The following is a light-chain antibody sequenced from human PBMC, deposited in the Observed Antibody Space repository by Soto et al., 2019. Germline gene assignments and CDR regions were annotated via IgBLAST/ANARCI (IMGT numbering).Light chain of an antibody. CDR3: QQRYNWPRT. J-gene: IGKJ1*01. Sequence: EIVMTQSPATLSVSPCERAKLCSRASQSVSSNLAWYQQTPGQAPRLLIYGASTRATGIPARFSGSGSGTEFTLTISSLQSEDFAVYYCQQRYNWPRTFGQGTKVDIK. V-gene: IGKV3-15*01. CDR1: QSVSSN. CDR2: GAS.